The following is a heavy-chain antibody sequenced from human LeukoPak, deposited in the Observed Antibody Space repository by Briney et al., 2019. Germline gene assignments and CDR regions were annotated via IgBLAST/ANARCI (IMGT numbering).Heavy chain of an antibody. V-gene: IGHV3-21*01. Sequence: GGSLTLSCAPSGVTLSTYNMNWVRPAPERGREWGESISSSSSYIYYADSVKGRFTISRDNAKNSLYLQMNSLRAEDTDVYYCARDVGASAPDAFDIWGQGTMVTVSS. J-gene: IGHJ3*02. CDR3: ARDVGASAPDAFDI. CDR2: ISSSSSYI. D-gene: IGHD1-26*01. CDR1: GVTLSTYN.